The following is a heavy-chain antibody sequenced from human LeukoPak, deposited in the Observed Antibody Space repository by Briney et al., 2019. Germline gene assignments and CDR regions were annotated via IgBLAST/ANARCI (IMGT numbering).Heavy chain of an antibody. CDR2: ISSSGSTI. V-gene: IGHV3-11*01. CDR3: ARHHITGTYWWFDP. Sequence: PGGSLRLSCAASGFTFSDYYMSWIRQAPGKGLEWVSYISSSGSTIYYADSVKGRFTISRDNAKNSLYLQMNSLRAEDTAVYYYARHHITGTYWWFDPWGQGTLVTVSS. J-gene: IGHJ5*02. CDR1: GFTFSDYY. D-gene: IGHD1-20*01.